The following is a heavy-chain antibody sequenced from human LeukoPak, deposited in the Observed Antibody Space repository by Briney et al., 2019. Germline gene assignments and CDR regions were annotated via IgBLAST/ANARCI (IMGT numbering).Heavy chain of an antibody. CDR3: ARGYDYVWGSYVYYFDY. CDR2: INHSGST. D-gene: IGHD3-16*01. CDR1: GFTFSDYY. J-gene: IGHJ4*02. Sequence: LRLSCAASGFTFSDYYMSWIRQPPGKGLEWIGEINHSGSTNYNPSLKSRVTISVDTSKNQFSLKLSSVTAADTAVYYCARGYDYVWGSYVYYFDYWGQGTLVTVSS. V-gene: IGHV4-34*01.